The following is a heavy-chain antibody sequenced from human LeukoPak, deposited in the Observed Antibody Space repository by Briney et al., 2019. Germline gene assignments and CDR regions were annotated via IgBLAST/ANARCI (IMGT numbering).Heavy chain of an antibody. Sequence: GGSLRLSCAASGFTFSSYSMNWVRQAPGKGLEWVSSISSSSSYIYYADSVKGRFTISRDNAKNSLYLQMNSLRAEDTAVYYCARSLAVAGNNYYYMDVWGKGTTVTVSS. CDR2: ISSSSSYI. CDR1: GFTFSSYS. V-gene: IGHV3-21*01. D-gene: IGHD6-19*01. J-gene: IGHJ6*03. CDR3: ARSLAVAGNNYYYMDV.